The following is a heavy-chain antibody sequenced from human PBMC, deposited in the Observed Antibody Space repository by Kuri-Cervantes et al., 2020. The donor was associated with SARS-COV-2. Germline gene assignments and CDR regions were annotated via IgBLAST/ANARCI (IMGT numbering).Heavy chain of an antibody. V-gene: IGHV5-51*01. CDR1: GYNFTNYW. CDR3: ARRSGVMASGPSSYTGLDV. J-gene: IGHJ6*02. Sequence: GESLKISCQGSGYNFTNYWIAWVRQMPGKGLEWMGIIYPGDSATKYSPSFQGQVTISADNYISTAYLQWTSLKASDSGIYYCARRSGVMASGPSSYTGLDVWGQGTTVTVSS. CDR2: IYPGDSAT. D-gene: IGHD2-2*02.